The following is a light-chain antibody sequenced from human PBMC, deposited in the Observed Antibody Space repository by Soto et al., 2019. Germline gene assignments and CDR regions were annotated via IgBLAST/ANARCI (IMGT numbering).Light chain of an antibody. CDR3: QQSYNTPRT. V-gene: IGKV3-11*01. Sequence: EIVLTQSPATLSLSPGERATLSCRASQSVSSYLAWYQQKPGQAPRLLIYDASNRATGIPARFSGSGSGTDFTLTISSLQPEDFATYYCQQSYNTPRTFGQGTKADIK. CDR2: DAS. CDR1: QSVSSY. J-gene: IGKJ1*01.